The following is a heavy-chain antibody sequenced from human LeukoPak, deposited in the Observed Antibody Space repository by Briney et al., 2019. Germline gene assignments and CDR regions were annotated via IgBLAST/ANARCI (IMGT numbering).Heavy chain of an antibody. J-gene: IGHJ5*01. CDR1: GYTFTNHA. Sequence: ALVKVSCKASGYTFTNHAMHWVRQAPGQGLEWMGWIDTANGNTNYLQKFQGRVTITRDTSARIVYMELSSLRFEDTALYYCARPGASSPGNWFASWGQGSLVTVSS. CDR2: IDTANGNT. D-gene: IGHD6-13*01. CDR3: ARPGASSPGNWFAS. V-gene: IGHV1-3*04.